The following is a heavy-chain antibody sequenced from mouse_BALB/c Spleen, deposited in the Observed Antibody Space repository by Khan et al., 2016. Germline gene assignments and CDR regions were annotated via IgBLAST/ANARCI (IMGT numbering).Heavy chain of an antibody. Sequence: EVELVESGGGLVKLGGSLKLSCAASGFTFSSYAMSWVRQTPEKRLEWVASISSGGNTFYPDSLKGRFTISSDNARNILYLQMRSLRSEGTAMYYCTRGVTTVVDYFDYWGQGTTLTVSS. CDR3: TRGVTTVVDYFDY. D-gene: IGHD1-1*01. J-gene: IGHJ2*01. V-gene: IGHV5-6-5*01. CDR1: GFTFSSYA. CDR2: ISSGGNT.